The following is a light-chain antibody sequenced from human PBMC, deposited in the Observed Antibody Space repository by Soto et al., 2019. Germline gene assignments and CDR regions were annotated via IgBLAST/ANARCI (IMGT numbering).Light chain of an antibody. CDR2: GIS. Sequence: EVVLAQSPGTLSLSPGERATLSFMASQTVSDNYFAWYQHKAGQAPRLLIYGISTRATGIPDRFSGSGSGTDFTLTISTLEPEDFAVYYCEQYGSSPRTFGQGTKVDIK. V-gene: IGKV3-20*01. CDR3: EQYGSSPRT. J-gene: IGKJ1*01. CDR1: QTVSDNY.